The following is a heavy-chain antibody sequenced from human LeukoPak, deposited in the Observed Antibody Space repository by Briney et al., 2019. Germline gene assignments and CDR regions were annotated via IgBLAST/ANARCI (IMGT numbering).Heavy chain of an antibody. D-gene: IGHD2-21*02. CDR1: GGTFSSHA. CDR2: ISPIFGTA. V-gene: IGHV1-69*13. Sequence: ASVTVSCKASGGTFSSHAINWVRQAPGQGLEWMGGISPIFGTANYAQDFQGRVTITADEFTTTAYMELSSLTTEDTAVYYCAGLPAGSRGDWVAFDIWGQGTMVTVSS. CDR3: AGLPAGSRGDWVAFDI. J-gene: IGHJ3*02.